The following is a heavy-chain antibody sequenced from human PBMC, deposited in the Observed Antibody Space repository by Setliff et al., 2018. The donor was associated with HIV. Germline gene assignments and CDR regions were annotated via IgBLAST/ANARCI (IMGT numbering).Heavy chain of an antibody. J-gene: IGHJ4*02. CDR3: AGDTHSPSRWDH. Sequence: SETLSLTCTISGDSISNYFWTWIRQPPGKALEWIGYIHHNGDTNFHPSLKSRVSMSVDTSNNRVSLRLTSVTAADTAMYHCAGDTHSPSRWDHWGQGTLVTVSS. CDR2: IHHNGDT. D-gene: IGHD2-2*01. CDR1: GDSISNYF. V-gene: IGHV4-59*01.